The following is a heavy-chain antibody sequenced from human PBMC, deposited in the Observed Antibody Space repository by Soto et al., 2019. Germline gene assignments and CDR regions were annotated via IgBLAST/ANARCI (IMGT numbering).Heavy chain of an antibody. J-gene: IGHJ3*02. Sequence: PVKVSCKTSGYTFTSYGISWVRQAPGQGLEWMGWISAYNGNTNYAQKLQGRVTMTTDTSTSTAYMELRSLRSDDTAVYYCARDSNYGPAFDIWGQGTMVTVSS. D-gene: IGHD4-17*01. CDR2: ISAYNGNT. CDR1: GYTFTSYG. CDR3: ARDSNYGPAFDI. V-gene: IGHV1-18*01.